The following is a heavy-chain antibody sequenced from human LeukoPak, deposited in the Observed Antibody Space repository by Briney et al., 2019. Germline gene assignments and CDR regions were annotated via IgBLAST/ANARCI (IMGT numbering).Heavy chain of an antibody. CDR3: AKGPKPGDGFHCDS. Sequence: PGGSLRLSCAASGFTFNNYGMHWVRQAPGKGLEWVAVISYDGRNIHYPDSVKGRFTISRDISTDTLWLQMDSLRTEDTAVYYCAKGPKPGDGFHCDSWGQGTLVTVSS. J-gene: IGHJ4*02. D-gene: IGHD5-24*01. V-gene: IGHV3-30*18. CDR2: ISYDGRNI. CDR1: GFTFNNYG.